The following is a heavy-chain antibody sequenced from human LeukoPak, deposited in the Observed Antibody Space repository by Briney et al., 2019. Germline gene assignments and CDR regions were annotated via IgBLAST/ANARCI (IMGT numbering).Heavy chain of an antibody. V-gene: IGHV3-48*01. D-gene: IGHD2-15*01. J-gene: IGHJ4*02. CDR2: IKGRSDTI. CDR3: ARGGGYYPIDY. Sequence: GGSLRLSCTASGFIFNNYGMNWVRQAPGKGLEWISYIKGRSDTIHYADSVKGRFTISRDNAKNTLSLQMTSLRAEDTAVYYCARGGGYYPIDYWGQGTLVTVSS. CDR1: GFIFNNYG.